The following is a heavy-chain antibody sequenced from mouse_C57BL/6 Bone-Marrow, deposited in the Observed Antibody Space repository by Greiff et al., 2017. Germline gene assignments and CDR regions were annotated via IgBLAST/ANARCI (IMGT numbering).Heavy chain of an antibody. V-gene: IGHV5-2*01. CDR1: EYEFPSHD. CDR3: ARHHYYGSWGYFDV. Sequence: EVKLMESGGGLVQPGESLKLSCESNEYEFPSHDMSWVRKTPEKRLELVAAINSDGGSPYYPDTMERRFIISRDNTKKTLYLQMSSLRSEDTALYYCARHHYYGSWGYFDVWGTGTTVTVSS. CDR2: INSDGGSP. D-gene: IGHD1-1*01. J-gene: IGHJ1*03.